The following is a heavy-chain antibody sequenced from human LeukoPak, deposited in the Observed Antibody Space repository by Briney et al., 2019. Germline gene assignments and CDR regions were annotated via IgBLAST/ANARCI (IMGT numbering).Heavy chain of an antibody. Sequence: ASVEVFCKASGYTFTSYYMHWVRQAPGQGLEWMGIINPGDGRTTYPQKFQGRVTMTRDTSTSTVYMELSSLRSEDTPVYYCARDLSGNHYGHFDYWGQGTLVTVSS. CDR1: GYTFTSYY. J-gene: IGHJ4*02. D-gene: IGHD1-26*01. CDR3: ARDLSGNHYGHFDY. CDR2: INPGDGRT. V-gene: IGHV1-46*01.